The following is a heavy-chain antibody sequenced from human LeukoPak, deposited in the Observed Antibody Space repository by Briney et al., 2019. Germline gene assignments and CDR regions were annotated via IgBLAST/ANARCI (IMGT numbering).Heavy chain of an antibody. J-gene: IGHJ4*02. CDR3: ASLYSGYEDY. V-gene: IGHV4-59*01. CDR1: GGSISSYY. Sequence: SETLSLTCTVSGGSISSYYWSWIRQPPGKGLEWIGYIYYSGSTNYNPSLKSRVTISVDTSRNQVSLKLSSVTAADTAVYYCASLYSGYEDYWGQGTLVTVSS. D-gene: IGHD5-12*01. CDR2: IYYSGST.